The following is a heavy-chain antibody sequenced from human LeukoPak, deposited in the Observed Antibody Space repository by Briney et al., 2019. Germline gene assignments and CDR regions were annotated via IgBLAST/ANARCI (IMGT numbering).Heavy chain of an antibody. Sequence: PGGSLRLSCEASGFTFSSYWMNWVRQAPGKGLEWVASIKQDGSEKYYVDSVKGRFTISRDNAKNSLYLQMNSLRAEDTAVYYCAGGVRIGSWGQGTLVTVSS. J-gene: IGHJ5*02. D-gene: IGHD2-2*01. CDR1: GFTFSSYW. CDR3: AGGVRIGS. V-gene: IGHV3-7*04. CDR2: IKQDGSEK.